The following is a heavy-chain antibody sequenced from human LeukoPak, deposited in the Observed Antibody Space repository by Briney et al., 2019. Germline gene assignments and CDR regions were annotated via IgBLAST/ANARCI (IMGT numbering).Heavy chain of an antibody. J-gene: IGHJ4*02. CDR1: GYSISSGYY. CDR3: SRGTQGVLLW. CDR2: IYQSGSN. V-gene: IGHV4-38-2*01. Sequence: PSETLSLTCAVSGYSISSGYYWGWIRQPPGKGLEWIGSIYQSGSNYYNPSLKSRVTISVDTSKNQFSLKLSSVTAADTAVYYCSRGTQGVLLWWGQGTLVTVSS. D-gene: IGHD2-21*01.